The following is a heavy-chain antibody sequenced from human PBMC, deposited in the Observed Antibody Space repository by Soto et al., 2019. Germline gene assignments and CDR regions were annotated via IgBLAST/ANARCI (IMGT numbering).Heavy chain of an antibody. Sequence: QLQLQESGPGLVKPSETLSLTCTVSGGSISSSSYYWGWIRQPPGKGLAWIGSIYYSGSTYYNPSLKSRVTISVDTSKNQFSLKLSSVTAADTAVYYCARQFGGVIGSFDYWGQGTLVTVSS. CDR3: ARQFGGVIGSFDY. V-gene: IGHV4-39*01. CDR2: IYYSGST. J-gene: IGHJ4*02. D-gene: IGHD3-16*02. CDR1: GGSISSSSYY.